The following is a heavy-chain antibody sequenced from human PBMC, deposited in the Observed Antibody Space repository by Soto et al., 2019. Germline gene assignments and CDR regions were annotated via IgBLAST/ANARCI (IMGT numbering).Heavy chain of an antibody. CDR2: TYYRSKWYN. D-gene: IGHD5-18*01. V-gene: IGHV6-1*01. Sequence: SQTLSLTCAISGDSVSSNSAAWNWIRQSPSRGLEWLGRTYYRSKWYNDYAVSVKSRITINPDTSKNQFSLQLNSVTPEDTAVYYCARDPIQLWPSPYYYYGMDVWGQGTTVTVSS. J-gene: IGHJ6*02. CDR1: GDSVSSNSAA. CDR3: ARDPIQLWPSPYYYYGMDV.